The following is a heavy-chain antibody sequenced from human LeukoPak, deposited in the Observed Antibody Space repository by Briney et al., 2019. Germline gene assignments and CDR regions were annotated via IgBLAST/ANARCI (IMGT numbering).Heavy chain of an antibody. V-gene: IGHV3-74*01. CDR2: INSDGIST. D-gene: IGHD3-10*01. CDR1: GFSFSSYW. CDR3: AKGRGYYGSGSYYKDGYYFDY. J-gene: IGHJ4*02. Sequence: GGSLRLSCAASGFSFSSYWIHWVRQAPGKGLVWVSRINSDGISTTYADSVRGRFTVSRDNSKNTLYLQMNSLRAEDTAVYYCAKGRGYYGSGSYYKDGYYFDYWGQGTLVTVSS.